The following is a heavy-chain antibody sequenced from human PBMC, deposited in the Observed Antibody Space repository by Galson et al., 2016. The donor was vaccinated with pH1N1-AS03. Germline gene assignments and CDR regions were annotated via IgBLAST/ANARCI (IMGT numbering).Heavy chain of an antibody. J-gene: IGHJ4*02. D-gene: IGHD3-16*02. Sequence: SLRLSCAASGFTFSDFGMHWVRQSPGKGLEWVAVISNSGNGKHYADSGKGRFTISRDNSKSTVYLQLNSLRAEDTAVYYCAKTTFGGVIVSGKMSLDYWGQGTLVTVSS. CDR1: GFTFSDFG. V-gene: IGHV3-30*18. CDR3: AKTTFGGVIVSGKMSLDY. CDR2: ISNSGNGK.